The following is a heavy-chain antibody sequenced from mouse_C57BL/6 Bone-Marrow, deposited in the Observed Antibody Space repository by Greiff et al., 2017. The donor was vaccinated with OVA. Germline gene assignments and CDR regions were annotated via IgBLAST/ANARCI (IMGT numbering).Heavy chain of an antibody. Sequence: VQLQESGAELARPGASVKLSCKASGYTFTSYGISWVKQRTGQGLEWIGEIYPRSGNTYYNEKFKGKATLTADKSSSTAYMELRSLTSEDSAVYFCARDDGDFHWYVDGWGTGTTVTVSS. J-gene: IGHJ1*03. V-gene: IGHV1-81*01. CDR1: GYTFTSYG. CDR2: IYPRSGNT. D-gene: IGHD2-3*01. CDR3: ARDDGDFHWYVDG.